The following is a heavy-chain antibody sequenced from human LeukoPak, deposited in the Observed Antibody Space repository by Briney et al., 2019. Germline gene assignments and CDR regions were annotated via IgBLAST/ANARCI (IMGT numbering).Heavy chain of an antibody. CDR2: ISGSGGST. CDR3: AKDPRVGSRVATPCH. V-gene: IGHV3-23*01. Sequence: SGGSLRLSCAASGFTFSSYARSWVRQAPGKGLEWVSAISGSGGSTYYADSVKGRFTISRDNSKSTLFLQMNSLRAEDTAVYYCAKDPRVGSRVATPCHWGQGTLVTVSS. CDR1: GFTFSSYA. J-gene: IGHJ4*02. D-gene: IGHD5-24*01.